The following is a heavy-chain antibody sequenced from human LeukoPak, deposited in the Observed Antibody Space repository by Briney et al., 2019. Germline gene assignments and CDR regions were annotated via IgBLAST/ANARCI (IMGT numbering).Heavy chain of an antibody. Sequence: PSETLSLTCAVYGGSFSGYYWSWIRQPPGKGLEWIGEINHSGSTNYNPSLKSRVTISVDTSKNQFSLELSSVTAADTAVYYCARGRYYDSSGYYGHDYWGQGTLVTVSS. V-gene: IGHV4-34*01. CDR1: GGSFSGYY. J-gene: IGHJ4*02. CDR3: ARGRYYDSSGYYGHDY. CDR2: INHSGST. D-gene: IGHD3-22*01.